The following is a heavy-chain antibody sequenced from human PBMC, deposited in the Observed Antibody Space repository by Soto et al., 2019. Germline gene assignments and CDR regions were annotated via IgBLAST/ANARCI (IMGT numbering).Heavy chain of an antibody. CDR3: SALVAAAPLDY. J-gene: IGHJ4*02. D-gene: IGHD2-15*01. CDR2: ISYDGSNK. V-gene: IGHV3-30*03. CDR1: GFTFSSYG. Sequence: PGGSLRLSCAASGFTFSSYGMHWVRQAPGKGLEWVAVISYDGSNKYFADSVKGRFTISTDNSKNTLYLQMNSLRAEDTAVYYCSALVAAAPLDYWGQGALVTVSS.